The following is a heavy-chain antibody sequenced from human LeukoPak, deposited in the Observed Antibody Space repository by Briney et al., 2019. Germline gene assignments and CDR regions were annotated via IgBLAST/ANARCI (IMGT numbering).Heavy chain of an antibody. Sequence: PGGSLRLSCAASGFTFSTYSMNWVRQAPGKGLEWVSSISSSSSYIYYADSVKGRFTISRDNAKNSLYLQMNSLRAEDTAVYYCARRQGSAAVAGDSDYWGQGTLVTVSS. V-gene: IGHV3-21*01. CDR1: GFTFSTYS. D-gene: IGHD6-19*01. CDR2: ISSSSSYI. J-gene: IGHJ4*02. CDR3: ARRQGSAAVAGDSDY.